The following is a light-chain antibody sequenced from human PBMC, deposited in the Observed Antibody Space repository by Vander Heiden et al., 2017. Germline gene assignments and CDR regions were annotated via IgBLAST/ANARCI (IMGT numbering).Light chain of an antibody. Sequence: DIQMTQSPSSVSASVGDRVSITCRASQGIGSWLVWYQQKSGKAPKLLIYAASTLESRVPSTFTGRPSGTDFTLTITSLQPEDFATYYCQQSYIFPYTFGQGTKMEIK. CDR2: AAS. V-gene: IGKV1-12*01. J-gene: IGKJ2*01. CDR3: QQSYIFPYT. CDR1: QGIGSW.